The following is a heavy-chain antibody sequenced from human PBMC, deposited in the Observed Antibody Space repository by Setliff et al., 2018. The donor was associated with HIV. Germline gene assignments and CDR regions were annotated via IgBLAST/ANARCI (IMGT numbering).Heavy chain of an antibody. Sequence: GASVKVSCKASGGTFSSYGITWVRQAPGQGLEWMGGITPLLGTTNYAQRFQSRVTLTTDESTNTVFMELSSLRSEDTAVYYCATATGYHDSGSLQNWGQGTLVTVSS. CDR2: ITPLLGTT. D-gene: IGHD3-10*01. V-gene: IGHV1-69*05. CDR1: GGTFSSYG. J-gene: IGHJ4*02. CDR3: ATATGYHDSGSLQN.